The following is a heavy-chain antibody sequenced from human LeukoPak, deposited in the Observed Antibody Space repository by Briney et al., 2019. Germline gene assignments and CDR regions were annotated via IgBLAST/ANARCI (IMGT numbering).Heavy chain of an antibody. CDR1: GGSFSGYY. J-gene: IGHJ1*01. D-gene: IGHD3-10*01. V-gene: IGHV4-34*01. CDR3: ARGQGARGDLKH. Sequence: SETLSLTCAVYGGSFSGYYWSWIRQPPGKGLEWMGEINHSGSTNYNPSFKSRVTISVDTSKDQFSLKLSSVTAADTAVYYCARGQGARGDLKHWGQGTLVTVSS. CDR2: INHSGST.